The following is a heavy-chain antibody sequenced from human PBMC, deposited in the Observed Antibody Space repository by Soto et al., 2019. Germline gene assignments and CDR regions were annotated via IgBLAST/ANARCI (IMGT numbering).Heavy chain of an antibody. V-gene: IGHV1-18*01. CDR1: GYTFTSYG. Sequence: ASVKVSCKASGYTFTSYGISWVRQAPGQGLEWMGWISAYNGNTNYAQKLQGRVTMTTDTSTSTAYMELRSLRSDDTAVYYCARDHKIFGVVPHLFDPWGQGTLVTVSS. D-gene: IGHD3-3*01. CDR3: ARDHKIFGVVPHLFDP. CDR2: ISAYNGNT. J-gene: IGHJ5*02.